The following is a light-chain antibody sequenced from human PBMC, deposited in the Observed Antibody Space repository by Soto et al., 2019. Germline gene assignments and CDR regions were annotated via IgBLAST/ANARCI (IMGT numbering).Light chain of an antibody. V-gene: IGKV3-20*01. CDR1: QSVSSSY. Sequence: EIVLTQSPGTLSLSPGERATLSCRASQSVSSSYLAWYQQKPGQAPRLLIYGASSRATGIPDRFSGSGSGTDFTLTISRLEPEDFAVYYCQRYNSWPLTFGGGTKVEIK. CDR3: QRYNSWPLT. CDR2: GAS. J-gene: IGKJ4*01.